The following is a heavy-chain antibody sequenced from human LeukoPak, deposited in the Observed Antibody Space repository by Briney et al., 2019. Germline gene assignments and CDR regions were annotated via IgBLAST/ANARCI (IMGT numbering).Heavy chain of an antibody. Sequence: SETLSLTCTVSGGSISSSYYYWGWVRQRPVKGLEWIGSLYYSGWSTYYNPSLKSRVTISVDTSKNQFSLKLNSVTAADTAVYYCARLGCSSASCYPGNWGQGTLVTVSS. CDR3: ARLGCSSASCYPGN. J-gene: IGHJ4*02. D-gene: IGHD2-2*01. V-gene: IGHV4-39*01. CDR2: LYYSGWST. CDR1: GGSISSSYYY.